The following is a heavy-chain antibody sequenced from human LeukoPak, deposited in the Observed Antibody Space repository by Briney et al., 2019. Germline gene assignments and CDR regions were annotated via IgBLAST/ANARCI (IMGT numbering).Heavy chain of an antibody. CDR3: AELGITMIGGV. Sequence: PGGSLRLSCAASGFTFSSYEMNWVRQAPGKGLEWVSYISSSGSTIYYADSVKGRFTISRDNAKNSLYLQMNSLRAGDTAVYYCAELGITMIGGVCGKGTTVTISS. V-gene: IGHV3-48*03. CDR1: GFTFSSYE. D-gene: IGHD3-10*02. J-gene: IGHJ6*03. CDR2: ISSSGSTI.